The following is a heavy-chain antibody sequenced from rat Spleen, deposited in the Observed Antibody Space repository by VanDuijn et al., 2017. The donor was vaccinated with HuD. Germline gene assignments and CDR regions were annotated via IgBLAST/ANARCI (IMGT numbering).Heavy chain of an antibody. V-gene: IGHV5-29*01. Sequence: EVQLVESDGGLVQPGRSLKLSCAASGFTFSDYYMAWVRQAPTKGLEWVATISYDGSSTYYRDSVKGRFTISRDNAKSTLYLQMDSLRSEDTATYYCARHWGYWGQGVTVTVSS. J-gene: IGHJ2*01. CDR1: GFTFSDYY. D-gene: IGHD4-6*01. CDR2: ISYDGSST. CDR3: ARHWGY.